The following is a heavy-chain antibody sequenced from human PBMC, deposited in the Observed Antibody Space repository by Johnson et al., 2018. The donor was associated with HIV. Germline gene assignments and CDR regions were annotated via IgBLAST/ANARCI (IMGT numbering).Heavy chain of an antibody. CDR2: INWSGGST. J-gene: IGHJ3*02. Sequence: VQLVESGGGVVRPGGSLRLSCAASGFTFDDYGMSWVRQAPGKGLEWVSGINWSGGSTGYADSVQGRFTISRDNAKNTLYLQMNSLRAEDTAVYYCARVGWIQLWGDAFDIWGQGTMVTVSS. CDR3: ARVGWIQLWGDAFDI. D-gene: IGHD5-18*01. CDR1: GFTFDDYG. V-gene: IGHV3-20*04.